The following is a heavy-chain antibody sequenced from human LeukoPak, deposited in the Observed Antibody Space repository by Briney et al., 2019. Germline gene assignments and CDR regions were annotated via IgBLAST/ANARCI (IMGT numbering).Heavy chain of an antibody. CDR2: INSDGSST. D-gene: IGHD6-19*01. CDR3: ARARYSSGWYDY. Sequence: GGSLRLSCAASGFTFSSYWVHWVRQAPGKGLVWVSRINSDGSSTSYADSVKGRFTISRDNAKNTLYLQMNSLGAEDTAVYYCARARYSSGWYDYWGQGTLVTVSS. V-gene: IGHV3-74*01. CDR1: GFTFSSYW. J-gene: IGHJ4*02.